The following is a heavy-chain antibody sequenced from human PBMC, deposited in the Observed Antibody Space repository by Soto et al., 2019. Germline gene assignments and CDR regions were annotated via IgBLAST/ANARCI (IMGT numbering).Heavy chain of an antibody. CDR3: ARRWGEGRVDY. V-gene: IGHV4-4*02. J-gene: IGHJ4*02. CDR2: IYHSVST. Sequence: SATLSLTCAVSGASISSSNWWSWVRQPPGKGLEWIGEIYHSVSTNYNPSLKSRVTISVDKSRNQFSLNLSSVTAADTAVYYCARRWGEGRVDYWGQGTLVTVS. D-gene: IGHD3-10*01. CDR1: GASISSSNW.